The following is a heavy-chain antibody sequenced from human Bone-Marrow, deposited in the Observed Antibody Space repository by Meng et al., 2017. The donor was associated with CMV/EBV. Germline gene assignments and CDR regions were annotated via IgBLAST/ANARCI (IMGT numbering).Heavy chain of an antibody. D-gene: IGHD3-10*01. V-gene: IGHV1-3*02. Sequence: ASVKVSCKASGYTFTSYAMHWVRQAPGQRLEWMGWSNAGNGNTKYSQEFQGRVTITRDTSASTAYMELSSLRSEDMAVYYCARDLLWFGAEAWRRVGGMDVWGQGTTVTVSS. CDR3: ARDLLWFGAEAWRRVGGMDV. CDR2: SNAGNGNT. CDR1: GYTFTSYA. J-gene: IGHJ6*02.